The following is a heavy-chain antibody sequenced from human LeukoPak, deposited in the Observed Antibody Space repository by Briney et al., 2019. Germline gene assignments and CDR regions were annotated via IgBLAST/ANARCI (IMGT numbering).Heavy chain of an antibody. D-gene: IGHD2-15*01. CDR3: ARHGKWWSGGGMDV. Sequence: SETLSLTCTVSGGSISSSSYYWGWIRQPPGKGLEWIGSIYYSGSTYYNPSLKSRVTISVDTSKNQFSLKLSSVTAADTAVYYCARHGKWWSGGGMDVWGQGTTVTVSS. J-gene: IGHJ6*02. CDR2: IYYSGST. CDR1: GGSISSSSYY. V-gene: IGHV4-39*01.